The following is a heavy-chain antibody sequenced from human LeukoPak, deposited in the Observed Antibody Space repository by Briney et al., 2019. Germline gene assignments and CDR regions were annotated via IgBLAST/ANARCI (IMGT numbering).Heavy chain of an antibody. CDR1: GGTFSSYA. Sequence: SVKGSCKASGGTFSSYAISWVRQAPGQGLEWMGGIIPIFGTANYAQKFQGRVTITADESTSTAYMELSSLRSEDTAVYYCAREKDIVVVPAATGHFDYWGQGTLVTVSS. V-gene: IGHV1-69*13. J-gene: IGHJ4*02. CDR3: AREKDIVVVPAATGHFDY. D-gene: IGHD2-2*01. CDR2: IIPIFGTA.